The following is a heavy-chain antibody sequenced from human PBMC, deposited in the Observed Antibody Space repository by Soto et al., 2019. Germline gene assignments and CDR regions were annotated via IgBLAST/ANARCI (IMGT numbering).Heavy chain of an antibody. V-gene: IGHV1-2*04. Sequence: ASVKVSCKASGYTFTGYYMHWVRQAPGQGLEWMGWINPNSGGTNYAQKFQGWVTMTRDTSISTAYMELSRLRSDDTAVYYCARDYDSSHDAFDIWGQGTMVTVS. CDR3: ARDYDSSHDAFDI. J-gene: IGHJ3*02. CDR1: GYTFTGYY. D-gene: IGHD3-22*01. CDR2: INPNSGGT.